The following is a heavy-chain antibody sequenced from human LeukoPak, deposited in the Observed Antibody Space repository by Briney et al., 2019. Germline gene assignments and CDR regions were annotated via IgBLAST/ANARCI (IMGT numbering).Heavy chain of an antibody. CDR1: GFTFSSYW. V-gene: IGHV3-7*01. CDR2: IKQDGSEK. Sequence: GGSLRLSCAASGFTFSSYWMSWVRQAPGKGLEWVANIKQDGSEKYYVDSVKGRFTISRDNAKNSLYLQMNSLRAEDTAVYYCARGGYSGYDSTQGAFDIWGQGTMVTVSS. D-gene: IGHD5-12*01. J-gene: IGHJ3*02. CDR3: ARGGYSGYDSTQGAFDI.